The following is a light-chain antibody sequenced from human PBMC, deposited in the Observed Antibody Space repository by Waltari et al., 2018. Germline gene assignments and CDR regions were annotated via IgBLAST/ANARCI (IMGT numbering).Light chain of an antibody. J-gene: IGLJ3*02. CDR1: SGHCSTL. V-gene: IGLV4-69*01. CDR3: QTGGHGTWV. CDR2: VNSDGSH. Sequence: QLVMTHSPSASASLAAPVKLTCTLSSGHCSTLIAWPLQPPAKGPRYLMKVNSDGSHSKGAEIPDRLSGSSSWAARYLTISTVQSEDEADYYCQTGGHGTWVFGGGTKLTVL.